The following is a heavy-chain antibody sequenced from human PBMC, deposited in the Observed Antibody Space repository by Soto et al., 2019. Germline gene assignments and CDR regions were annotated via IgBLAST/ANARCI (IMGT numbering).Heavy chain of an antibody. Sequence: SETLSLTCTVSGGSISSGGYYWSWIRQHPGKGLEWIGYIYYSGSTYYNPSLKSRVTISVDTSKNQFSLKLSSVTAADTAVYYCARDRNLGGSFPNYYYYYAMDVWGQGTTVTVSS. J-gene: IGHJ6*02. V-gene: IGHV4-31*03. CDR1: GGSISSGGYY. CDR3: ARDRNLGGSFPNYYYYYAMDV. CDR2: IYYSGST. D-gene: IGHD2-15*01.